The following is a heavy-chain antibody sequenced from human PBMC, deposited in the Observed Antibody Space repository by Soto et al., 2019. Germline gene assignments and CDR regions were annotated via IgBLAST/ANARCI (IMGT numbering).Heavy chain of an antibody. Sequence: EVKLLESGGGLVQPGGSLKLSCAASGFIFSAYAMSWVRQAPGKGLEWVSTISDTIGATDYADSVKGRFTISRDISRNTLYLEMNNLRAEDTAMYYCAKAQWLLGGDYFDSWGQEALVTVSS. CDR2: ISDTIGAT. CDR1: GFIFSAYA. D-gene: IGHD6-19*01. J-gene: IGHJ4*02. V-gene: IGHV3-23*01. CDR3: AKAQWLLGGDYFDS.